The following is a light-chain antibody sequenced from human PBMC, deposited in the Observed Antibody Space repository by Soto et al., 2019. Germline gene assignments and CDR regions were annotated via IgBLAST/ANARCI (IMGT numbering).Light chain of an antibody. CDR1: TGAVTNGHW. V-gene: IGLV7-46*01. CDR3: SFSYSGVVV. J-gene: IGLJ2*01. Sequence: QAVVTQEPSLTVSPGGTVTLTCGSSTGAVTNGHWPYWFQQKPGQAPRALIYDTSNKYSWTPARFSGSLPGGEFPLTLSGAQPEDEDDYFCSFSYSGVVVFGGGTQLTVL. CDR2: DTS.